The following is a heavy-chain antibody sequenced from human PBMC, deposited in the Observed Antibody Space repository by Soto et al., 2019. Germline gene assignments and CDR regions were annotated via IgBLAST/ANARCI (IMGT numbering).Heavy chain of an antibody. Sequence: PSQTLSRTCAISGDSLSSDSAAWNWIRQSQSRGLEWLGRTYYRSKLYNDYAVSVKSRITSNPDTSKNQFSLQLNSVTPEDTAVYYCAIDREGYCSSSTCYQTPQYFYGMDVWRQGTTVTVSS. CDR1: GDSLSSDSAA. CDR2: TYYRSKLYN. V-gene: IGHV6-1*01. J-gene: IGHJ6*02. CDR3: AIDREGYCSSSTCYQTPQYFYGMDV. D-gene: IGHD2-2*01.